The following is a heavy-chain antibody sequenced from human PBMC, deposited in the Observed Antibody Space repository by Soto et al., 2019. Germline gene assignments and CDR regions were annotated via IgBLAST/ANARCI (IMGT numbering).Heavy chain of an antibody. V-gene: IGHV1-18*04. D-gene: IGHD3-9*01. Sequence: QLQLVQSAAEVKKPGASVRVSCKAYGYPFIKYGISWIRQAPEQGLEWMGWIKVDSGYTNYAQKFQGRVTMTADTSSDTSFMELRSLRLDDTSVYFCAKSYDTGFDHWGQGTLVSVSS. CDR3: AKSYDTGFDH. J-gene: IGHJ5*02. CDR1: GYPFIKYG. CDR2: IKVDSGYT.